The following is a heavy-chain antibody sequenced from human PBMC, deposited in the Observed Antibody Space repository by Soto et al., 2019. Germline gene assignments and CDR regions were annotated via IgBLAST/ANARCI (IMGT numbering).Heavy chain of an antibody. V-gene: IGHV1-3*01. CDR3: ARDIAAAGTGRYFDY. Sequence: QVQLVQSGAEVKKPGASVKVSCKASGYTFTSYAMHWVRQAPGQRLEWMGWINAGNGNAKYSQKFQGRITITRDTSASTAYMELRSLRSEDTAVYYCARDIAAAGTGRYFDYWGQGTLVTVSS. CDR1: GYTFTSYA. CDR2: INAGNGNA. D-gene: IGHD6-13*01. J-gene: IGHJ4*02.